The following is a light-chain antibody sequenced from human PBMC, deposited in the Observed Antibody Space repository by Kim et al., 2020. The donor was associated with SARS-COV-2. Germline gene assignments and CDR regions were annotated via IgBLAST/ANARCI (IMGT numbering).Light chain of an antibody. CDR1: SSDVGLYNY. CDR3: CSYAGSYTYV. Sequence: QSALTQPRSVSGSPGQSVTISCTGTSSDVGLYNYVSWYQQHPGKAPRLMIYDVSKRPSGVPDRFSGSKSGNTASLTISGLQAEDEADYYCCSYAGSYTYVFGTGTKVTVL. CDR2: DVS. J-gene: IGLJ1*01. V-gene: IGLV2-11*01.